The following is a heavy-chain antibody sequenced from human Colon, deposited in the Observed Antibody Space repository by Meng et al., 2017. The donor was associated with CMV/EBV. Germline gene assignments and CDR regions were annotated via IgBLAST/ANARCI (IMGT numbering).Heavy chain of an antibody. D-gene: IGHD4-11*01. CDR1: GFTFSGYG. CDR3: ARELYSNYVLGQPQDPSFDY. J-gene: IGHJ4*02. CDR2: ISSGSSTI. V-gene: IGHV3-48*04. Sequence: GESLKISCAASGFTFSGYGMNWVRQAPGKGLQWVSYISSGSSTIYYADSVRGRFTISRDNAKNSLYLQMNSLRAEDTAVYYCARELYSNYVLGQPQDPSFDYWGQGTLVTVSS.